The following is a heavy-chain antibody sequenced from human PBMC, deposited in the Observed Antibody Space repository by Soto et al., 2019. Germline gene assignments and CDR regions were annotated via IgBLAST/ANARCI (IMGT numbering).Heavy chain of an antibody. D-gene: IGHD3-3*01. CDR1: GFTFTSSA. CDR2: IVVGSGNT. CDR3: AAGLWSGYYKFDY. J-gene: IGHJ4*02. V-gene: IGHV1-58*01. Sequence: VASVKVSCKASGFTFTSSAVQWVRQARGQRLEWIGWIVVGSGNTNYAQKFQERVTITRDMSTSTAYMELSSLRSEDTAVYYCAAGLWSGYYKFDYWGQGTLVTVSS.